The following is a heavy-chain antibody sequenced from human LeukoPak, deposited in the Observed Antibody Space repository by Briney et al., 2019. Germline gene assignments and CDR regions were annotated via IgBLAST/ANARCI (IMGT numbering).Heavy chain of an antibody. D-gene: IGHD3-10*01. CDR1: GFTVSSNY. CDR3: ARGITMLRGVISYFDY. J-gene: IGHJ4*02. Sequence: GGSLRLSCVASGFTVSSNYMSGVRQAPGKGLEWVSAIFSGGSTFYADSVKGRFTISRDNSKNTLYLQMNSLRAEDTAVYYCARGITMLRGVISYFDYWGQGTLVTVSS. CDR2: IFSGGST. V-gene: IGHV3-53*01.